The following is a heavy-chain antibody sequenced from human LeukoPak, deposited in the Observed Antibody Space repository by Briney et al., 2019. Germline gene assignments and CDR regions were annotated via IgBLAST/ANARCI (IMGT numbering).Heavy chain of an antibody. CDR1: GYTFTGYY. V-gene: IGHV1-2*02. CDR3: ARVGGRYQLLSRYYFDY. J-gene: IGHJ4*02. D-gene: IGHD2-2*01. Sequence: ASVKVSCKASGYTFTGYYMHWVRQAPGQGLEWMGWINPNSGGTNYAQKFQGRVTMTRDTSISTAYMELSRLRSDDTAVYYCARVGGRYQLLSRYYFDYWGQGTLVTVSS. CDR2: INPNSGGT.